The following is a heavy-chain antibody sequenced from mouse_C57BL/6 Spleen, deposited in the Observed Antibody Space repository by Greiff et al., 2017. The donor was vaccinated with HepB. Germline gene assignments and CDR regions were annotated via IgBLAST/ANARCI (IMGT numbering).Heavy chain of an antibody. J-gene: IGHJ2*01. V-gene: IGHV1-15*01. CDR1: GYTFTDYE. CDR2: IDPETGGT. D-gene: IGHD4-1*01. CDR3: TKERLGTDY. Sequence: VHLVESGAELVRPGASVTLSCKASGYTFTDYEMHWVKQTPVHGLEWIGAIDPETGGTAYNQKFKGKAILTADKSSSTAYMELRSLTSEDSAVYYCTKERLGTDYWGQGTTLTVSS.